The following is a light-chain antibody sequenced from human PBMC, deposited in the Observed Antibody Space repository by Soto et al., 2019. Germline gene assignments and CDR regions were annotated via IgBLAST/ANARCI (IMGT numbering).Light chain of an antibody. Sequence: QSALTQPASVSGSPGQSMTISCTGTSSDVGGYNYVSWYQQHPGKDPKLMIYDVSNRHSGVSNRFSGSKSGNTASLTISGLQAEDEADYYCSSYTSSSTDVFGTGTKLTVL. CDR2: DVS. J-gene: IGLJ1*01. CDR1: SSDVGGYNY. V-gene: IGLV2-14*01. CDR3: SSYTSSSTDV.